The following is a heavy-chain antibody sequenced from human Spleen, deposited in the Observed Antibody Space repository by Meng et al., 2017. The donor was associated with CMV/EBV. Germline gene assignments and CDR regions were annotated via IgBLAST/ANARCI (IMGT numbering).Heavy chain of an antibody. D-gene: IGHD3-22*01. CDR1: GYTFTGYY. V-gene: IGHV1-69*05. CDR2: IIPIFGTA. CDR3: ARAPTPTYYYDSSGWPLDY. J-gene: IGHJ4*02. Sequence: SVKVSCKASGYTFTGYYMHWVRQAPGQGLEWMGGIIPIFGTANYAQKFQGRVTITTDESTSTAYMELSSLRSEDTAVYYCARAPTPTYYYDSSGWPLDYWGQGTLVTVSS.